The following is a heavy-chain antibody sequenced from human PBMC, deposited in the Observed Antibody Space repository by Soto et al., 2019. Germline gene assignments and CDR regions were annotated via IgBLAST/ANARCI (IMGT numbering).Heavy chain of an antibody. CDR1: GDSISSSY. Sequence: PSETLSLTCSVSGDSISSSYWSWIRQPPGKGLEWIGYIYYSGSTNYNPSLKSRVTISVDTSKNQFSLKLSSVTAADTAVYYCARDLTWFGEISNWFDPWGQGTLVTVSS. CDR3: ARDLTWFGEISNWFDP. D-gene: IGHD3-10*01. CDR2: IYYSGST. J-gene: IGHJ5*02. V-gene: IGHV4-59*01.